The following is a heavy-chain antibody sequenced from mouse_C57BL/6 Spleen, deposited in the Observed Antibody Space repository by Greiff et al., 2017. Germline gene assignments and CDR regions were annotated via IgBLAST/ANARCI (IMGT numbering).Heavy chain of an antibody. D-gene: IGHD4-1*01. CDR3: ARKNWDENYFDY. J-gene: IGHJ2*01. CDR1: GYTFTSYG. Sequence: QVQLQQSGAELARPGASVKLSCKASGYTFTSYGISWVKQRTGQGLEWIGEIYPRSDNTYYNEKFKGKATLTADKSSSTAYMELRSLTSEDSAVYFCARKNWDENYFDYWGQGTTLTVSS. V-gene: IGHV1-81*01. CDR2: IYPRSDNT.